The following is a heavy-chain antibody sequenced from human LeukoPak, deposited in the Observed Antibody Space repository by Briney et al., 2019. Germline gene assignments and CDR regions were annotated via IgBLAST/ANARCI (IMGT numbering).Heavy chain of an antibody. V-gene: IGHV4-59*01. CDR1: GGSISSYY. CDR2: IYYSGST. CDR3: ARAYYETLFDY. D-gene: IGHD3-22*01. J-gene: IGHJ4*02. Sequence: PSETLSHTRTVSGGSISSYYWSWIRQPPGKGLEWIGYIYYSGSTNHNPSLKSRVTISVDTSKNQFSLKLSSVTAADTAVYYCARAYYETLFDYWGQGTLVTVSS.